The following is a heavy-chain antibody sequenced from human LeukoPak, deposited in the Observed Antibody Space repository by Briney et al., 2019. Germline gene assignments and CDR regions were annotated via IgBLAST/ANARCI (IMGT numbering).Heavy chain of an antibody. Sequence: SLRLSCAASGFTFDDYAMHWVRQAPGKGLEWVSGISWNSGSIGYADSVKGRLTISRDNAKNSLYLQMNSLRAEDTALYYCAKGHSSSWSDWFDPWGQGTLVTVSS. CDR2: ISWNSGSI. CDR3: AKGHSSSWSDWFDP. J-gene: IGHJ5*02. D-gene: IGHD6-13*01. V-gene: IGHV3-9*01. CDR1: GFTFDDYA.